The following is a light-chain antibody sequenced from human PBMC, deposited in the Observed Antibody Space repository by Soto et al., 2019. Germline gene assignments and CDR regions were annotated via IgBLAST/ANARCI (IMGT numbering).Light chain of an antibody. CDR2: GAS. J-gene: IGKJ2*01. CDR3: QQTYSTPYT. Sequence: DIQMTQSPSSLSAAVGDRVTITCRASQGITYFLNWYQQEPGKAPKVLIYGASSLEGGVPSRFRGSGSGTDFTLTISSLQPEDFATYYCQQTYSTPYTCGQGSKLQLK. CDR1: QGITYF. V-gene: IGKV1-39*01.